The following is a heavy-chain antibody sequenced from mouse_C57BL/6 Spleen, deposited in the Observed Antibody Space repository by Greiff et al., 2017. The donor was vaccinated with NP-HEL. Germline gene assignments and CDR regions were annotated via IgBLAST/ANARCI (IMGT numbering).Heavy chain of an antibody. CDR2: ISDGGSYT. V-gene: IGHV5-4*03. Sequence: EVKLVESGGGLVKPGGSLKLSCAASGFTFSSYAMSWVRQTPEKRLEWVATISDGGSYTYYLDNVKGRFTISRDNAKNNLYLQMSHLKSEDTAMYYCASPYGYDAGAWFAYWGQGTLVTVSA. CDR3: ASPYGYDAGAWFAY. CDR1: GFTFSSYA. D-gene: IGHD2-2*01. J-gene: IGHJ3*01.